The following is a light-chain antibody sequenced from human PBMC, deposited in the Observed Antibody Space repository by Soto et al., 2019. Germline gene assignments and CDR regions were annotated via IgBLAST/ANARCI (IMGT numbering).Light chain of an antibody. Sequence: DIVVTQSPATLSVSPGERATLSCRASQSVSSDLAWYQQKPGQAPRLLIYGASTRATGIPARFSGSRSGTEFTLTISSLQSEDFAVYYCQQYNNWPPLTFGGGTKVEIK. CDR1: QSVSSD. CDR2: GAS. J-gene: IGKJ4*01. CDR3: QQYNNWPPLT. V-gene: IGKV3-15*01.